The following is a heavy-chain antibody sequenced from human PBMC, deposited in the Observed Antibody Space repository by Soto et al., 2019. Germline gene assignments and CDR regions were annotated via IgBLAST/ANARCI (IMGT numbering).Heavy chain of an antibody. CDR2: ISYSGSS. Sequence: SETLSLTCTVSGGSNIRDGYYWSWIRQHPGKGLEWVAYISYSGSSYSNPSLKSRVTISADTSKNQFSLRLTSVTAADTAVYFCARATPAGSADFWGQGTLVTVSS. V-gene: IGHV4-31*03. CDR1: GGSNIRDGYY. CDR3: ARATPAGSADF. D-gene: IGHD2-2*01. J-gene: IGHJ4*02.